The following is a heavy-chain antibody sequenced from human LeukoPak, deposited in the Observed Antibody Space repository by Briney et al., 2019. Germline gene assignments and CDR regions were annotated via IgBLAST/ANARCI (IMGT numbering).Heavy chain of an antibody. Sequence: GGPLRFSCEASGFTVSNFFMIWVRKAPGKGLECVSVLYSGGITNYADSVKGRFTVSRDNSKNTLFLHMTILTTEDTAIYYYARSTITSGGGVDYWGQGTLVFVSS. J-gene: IGHJ4*02. V-gene: IGHV3-66*02. CDR2: LYSGGIT. CDR1: GFTVSNFF. D-gene: IGHD3-16*01. CDR3: ARSTITSGGGVDY.